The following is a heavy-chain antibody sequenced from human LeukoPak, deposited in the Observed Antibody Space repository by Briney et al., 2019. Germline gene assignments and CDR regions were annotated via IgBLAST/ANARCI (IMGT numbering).Heavy chain of an antibody. CDR2: INPNSGDT. CDR1: GCTFTGYY. CDR3: ARDHSTTWYGSAY. V-gene: IGHV1-2*02. Sequence: EASVKVSCKASGCTFTGYYLHWVRQAPGQGLEWMGWINPNSGDTNYAEKFQGRVTMTGDTPISTVYMQLTRLTSDDTGVYYCARDHSTTWYGSAYWGQGTLVTVSS. D-gene: IGHD6-13*01. J-gene: IGHJ4*02.